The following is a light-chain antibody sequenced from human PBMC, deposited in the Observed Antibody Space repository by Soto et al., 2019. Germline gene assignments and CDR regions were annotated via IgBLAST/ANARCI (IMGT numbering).Light chain of an antibody. CDR1: SSDVGGYNY. J-gene: IGLJ1*01. Sequence: QSVLTQPASVSGSPGQSITISCTGTSSDVGGYNYVSWCQQHPGKAPKLMIYDVRNRPSGVSNRFSGSKSVNTASLTISGLQAEDEADYYCSSYTTISTYVFGTGNKVTVL. V-gene: IGLV2-14*01. CDR2: DVR. CDR3: SSYTTISTYV.